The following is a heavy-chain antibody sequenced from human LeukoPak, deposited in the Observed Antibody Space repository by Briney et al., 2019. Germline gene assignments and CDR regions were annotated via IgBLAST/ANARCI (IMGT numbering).Heavy chain of an antibody. Sequence: ASVKVSCKASGYTFTSYAMHWVRQAPGQRLEWMGWINAGSGNTKYSQKFQGRVTITRDTSASTAYMELSSLRSEDTAVYYCARAVRRDYDFWSGYYRYNWFDPWGQGTLVTVSS. CDR3: ARAVRRDYDFWSGYYRYNWFDP. J-gene: IGHJ5*02. CDR1: GYTFTSYA. V-gene: IGHV1-3*01. D-gene: IGHD3-3*01. CDR2: INAGSGNT.